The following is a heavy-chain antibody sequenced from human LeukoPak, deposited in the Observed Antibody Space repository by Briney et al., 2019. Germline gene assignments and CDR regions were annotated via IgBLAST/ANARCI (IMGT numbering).Heavy chain of an antibody. CDR3: ARSDCGGDCFPLEYYGMDV. CDR1: GYSFTSYW. J-gene: IGHJ6*02. D-gene: IGHD2-21*02. V-gene: IGHV5-51*01. Sequence: GESLKISCKGSGYSFTSYWIGWVRQMPGKGLEWMGIIYPGDSDTRYSPSFQGQVTISADKSIRTAYLQWSSLKASDTAMYYCARSDCGGDCFPLEYYGMDVWGQGTTVTVSS. CDR2: IYPGDSDT.